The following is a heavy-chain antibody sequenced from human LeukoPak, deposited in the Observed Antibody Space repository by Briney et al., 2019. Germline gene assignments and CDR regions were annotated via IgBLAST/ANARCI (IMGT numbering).Heavy chain of an antibody. CDR3: TRDSGTYNWLDP. Sequence: GGSLRLSCAASGFTFSGSAIHWVRQSFGKGLEWIAHIDEEKNSYATASVYAGSVEGRFTVSRDDSKNMAFLQMSGLKTEDTALYFCTRDSGTYNWLDPWGQGTLVTVSS. CDR2: IDEEKNSYAT. D-gene: IGHD1-26*01. J-gene: IGHJ5*02. CDR1: GFTFSGSA. V-gene: IGHV3-73*01.